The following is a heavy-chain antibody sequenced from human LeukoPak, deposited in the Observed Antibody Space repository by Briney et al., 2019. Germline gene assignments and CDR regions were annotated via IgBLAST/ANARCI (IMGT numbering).Heavy chain of an antibody. CDR2: ISGSGGNT. V-gene: IGHV3-23*01. Sequence: GGSLRLSCAPSGFTFSSYAMSWARQAPGMGLEWLSAISGSGGNTYYADSVKGRFTISRDNSQNTLSLQMNSLRAEDTAVYFCAKAGYRGSSVNYFDYWGQGTLVTVSS. CDR1: GFTFSSYA. D-gene: IGHD6-6*01. CDR3: AKAGYRGSSVNYFDY. J-gene: IGHJ4*02.